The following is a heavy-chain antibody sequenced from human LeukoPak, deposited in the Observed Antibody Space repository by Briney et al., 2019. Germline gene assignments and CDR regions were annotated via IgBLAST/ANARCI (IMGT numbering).Heavy chain of an antibody. CDR2: VNPNSGDT. CDR3: ARRNVPGPLAIFDS. V-gene: IGHV1-2*02. J-gene: IGHJ4*02. D-gene: IGHD3-3*02. Sequence: ASVKVSCTASGYTFTSSGISWVRQAPGQGLEWIGWVNPNSGDTNYAQKFQGRVSITRDTSISTAYMDLSRLSSDDTAVYFCARRNVPGPLAIFDSWGQGTLVTVSS. CDR1: GYTFTSSG.